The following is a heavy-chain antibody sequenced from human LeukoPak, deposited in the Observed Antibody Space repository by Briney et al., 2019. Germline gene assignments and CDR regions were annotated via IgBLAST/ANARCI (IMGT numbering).Heavy chain of an antibody. Sequence: GGSLRLSCAASGFTFSSYGMHWVRQAPGKGLEWVAVIAYDENNKYYADSVKGRFTISRDKSKNTLYLQMNSLRAEDTAVYYCARYWSSWWADFWGQGTLVTVSS. J-gene: IGHJ4*02. D-gene: IGHD6-13*01. CDR3: ARYWSSWWADF. V-gene: IGHV3-30*03. CDR2: IAYDENNK. CDR1: GFTFSSYG.